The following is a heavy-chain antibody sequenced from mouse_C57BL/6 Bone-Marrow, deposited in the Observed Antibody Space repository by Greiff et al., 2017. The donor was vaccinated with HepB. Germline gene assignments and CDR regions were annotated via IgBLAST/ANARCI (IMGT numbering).Heavy chain of an antibody. V-gene: IGHV1-15*01. CDR3: TRGTGGNYVAMDY. CDR1: GYTFTDYE. D-gene: IGHD2-1*01. Sequence: VQLQQSGAELVRPGASVTLSCKASGYTFTDYEMHWVKQTPVHGLEWIGAIDPETGGTAYNQKFKGKAILTADKSSSTAYMELRSLTSEHSAVYYCTRGTGGNYVAMDYWGQGTSVTVSS. CDR2: IDPETGGT. J-gene: IGHJ4*01.